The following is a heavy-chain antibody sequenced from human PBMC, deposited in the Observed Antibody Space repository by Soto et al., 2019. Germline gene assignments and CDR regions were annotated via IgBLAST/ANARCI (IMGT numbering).Heavy chain of an antibody. V-gene: IGHV3-30*04. J-gene: IGHJ4*01. CDR1: GFMFSAYA. Sequence: PGGSLRLSCAASGFMFSAYAMLWVRQAPGKGLEWVAAISYDGTNKYYADSIKGRFTISRDNSANTLFLQVNSLRREDTAMYYCARDPSTYTSGWYGIDFWGQGTLVPVSS. D-gene: IGHD6-19*01. CDR2: ISYDGTNK. CDR3: ARDPSTYTSGWYGIDF.